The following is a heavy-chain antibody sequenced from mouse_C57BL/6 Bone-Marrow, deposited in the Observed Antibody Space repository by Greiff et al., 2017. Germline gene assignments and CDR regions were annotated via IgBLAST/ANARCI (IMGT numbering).Heavy chain of an antibody. CDR3: ARPYYSNYWYFDV. V-gene: IGHV1-55*01. CDR1: GYTFTSYW. Sequence: QVQLQQPGAELVKPGASVTMSCKASGYTFTSYWITWVKQRPGQGLEWIGDIYPGRGSTNYNEKVKSKATLTVDTSASTAYMQLSSLTSEDSAVYYCARPYYSNYWYFDVWGTGTTVTVSS. CDR2: IYPGRGST. J-gene: IGHJ1*03. D-gene: IGHD2-5*01.